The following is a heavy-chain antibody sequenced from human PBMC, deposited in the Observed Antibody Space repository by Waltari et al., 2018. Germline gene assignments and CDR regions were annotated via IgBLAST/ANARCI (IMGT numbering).Heavy chain of an antibody. CDR1: GFTFSSYS. V-gene: IGHV3-21*01. J-gene: IGHJ3*02. D-gene: IGHD1-26*01. CDR2: ISSSSYI. Sequence: EVQLVESGGGLVKPGGSLRLSCAASGFTFSSYSMNWVRQAPGKGLEWVSSISSSSYIYYADSVKGRFTISRDNAKNSLYLQMNSLRAEDTAVYYCARDQGLVGATFAFDIWGQGTMVTVSS. CDR3: ARDQGLVGATFAFDI.